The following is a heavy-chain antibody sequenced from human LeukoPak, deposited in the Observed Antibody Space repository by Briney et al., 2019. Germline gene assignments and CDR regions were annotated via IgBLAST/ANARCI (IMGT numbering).Heavy chain of an antibody. CDR3: TTVGLYNILTGYYHDSFDM. Sequence: GGSLRLSCAASGFTFSNAWMTWVRQAPGKGLEWVGRIKGKVDGGTTDHAAPVKGRFTISRDDSKNTLYLQMNSLKTEDTAVYYCTTVGLYNILTGYYHDSFDMWGQGTMVTVSS. CDR2: IKGKVDGGTT. V-gene: IGHV3-15*01. D-gene: IGHD3-9*01. CDR1: GFTFSNAW. J-gene: IGHJ3*02.